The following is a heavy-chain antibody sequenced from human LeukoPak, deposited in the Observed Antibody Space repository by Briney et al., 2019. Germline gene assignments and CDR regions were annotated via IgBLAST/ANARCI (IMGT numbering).Heavy chain of an antibody. Sequence: SQTLSLTCAISGDSVSSNSAAWNWIRQSPSTGLEWLGRTYYRSKWYNDYAGSVKSRITINPDTSKNQFSLQVNSVTPEDTAVYYCARGGQGDGYSADEAFDIWGQGTMVTVSS. CDR1: GDSVSSNSAA. CDR2: TYYRSKWYN. J-gene: IGHJ3*02. CDR3: ARGGQGDGYSADEAFDI. D-gene: IGHD5-24*01. V-gene: IGHV6-1*01.